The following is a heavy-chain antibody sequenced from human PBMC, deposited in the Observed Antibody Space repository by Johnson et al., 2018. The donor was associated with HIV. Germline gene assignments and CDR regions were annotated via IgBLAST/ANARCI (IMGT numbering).Heavy chain of an antibody. D-gene: IGHD2-15*01. CDR3: ARERGEGGSYYSFRRDAFDI. V-gene: IGHV3-20*04. CDR1: GFTFDDYG. Sequence: VQLVESGGGVVRPGGSLRLSCAASGFTFDDYGMSWVRQVPGKGLEWVSGINWNGGNTGYVDSVKGRFTISRDNAKNSLYLQMNSLRAEDTAVYYCARERGEGGSYYSFRRDAFDIWGQGTMVTVSS. J-gene: IGHJ3*02. CDR2: INWNGGNT.